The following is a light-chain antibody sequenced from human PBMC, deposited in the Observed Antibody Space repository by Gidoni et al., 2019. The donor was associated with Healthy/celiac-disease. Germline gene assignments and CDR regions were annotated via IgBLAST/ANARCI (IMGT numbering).Light chain of an antibody. CDR2: YDS. Sequence: SYVLTQPPSVSVVPGKTARFTCGGNNIGSKSVHWYQQKPGQAPVLVVYYDSDRPSGIPERFSGSNSGNTATLTISRVEAGDEADYYCQVWDSSSDHPGVFGTGTKVTVL. CDR1: NIGSKS. J-gene: IGLJ1*01. V-gene: IGLV3-21*03. CDR3: QVWDSSSDHPGV.